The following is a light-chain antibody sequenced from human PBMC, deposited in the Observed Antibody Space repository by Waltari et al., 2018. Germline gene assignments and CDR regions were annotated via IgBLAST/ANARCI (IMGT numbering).Light chain of an antibody. CDR3: QQTYSTHPT. V-gene: IGKV1-39*01. CDR1: QSISTY. CDR2: AES. J-gene: IGKJ4*01. Sequence: DIQMTQSPSSLSASVGDRVTITCRASQSISTYLNWYQHKPGKAPKLLIYAESSLQSGVPSKFSGSGSGTAFTLTIISLQPEDFATYYCQQTYSTHPTFGGGTKVEIK.